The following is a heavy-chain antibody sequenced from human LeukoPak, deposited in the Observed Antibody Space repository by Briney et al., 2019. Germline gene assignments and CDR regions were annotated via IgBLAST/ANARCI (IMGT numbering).Heavy chain of an antibody. CDR2: INPNSGGT. D-gene: IGHD1-26*01. Sequence: ASVKVSCKASGYTFGGYYIHWVRQAPGQGLEWMGWINPNSGGTNYAQKFEGKVTMTRDTSINTVYMELSRLRSDDTAVYYCARSYNSGTYPIDYWGQGTLVTVSS. V-gene: IGHV1-2*02. J-gene: IGHJ4*02. CDR1: GYTFGGYY. CDR3: ARSYNSGTYPIDY.